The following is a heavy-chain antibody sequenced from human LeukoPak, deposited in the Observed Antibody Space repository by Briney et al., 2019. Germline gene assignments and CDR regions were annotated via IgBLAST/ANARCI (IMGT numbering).Heavy chain of an antibody. CDR3: AGRNVVVVAATFDY. CDR2: IYHSGST. J-gene: IGHJ4*02. V-gene: IGHV4-4*02. D-gene: IGHD2-15*01. CDR1: GGSISSSNW. Sequence: SETLSLTCAVSGGSISSSNWWSWVRQPPGKGLEWIGEIYHSGSTNYNPSLKSRVTISVDKSKNQFSLKLSSVTAADTAVYYCAGRNVVVVAATFDYWGQGTLVTVSS.